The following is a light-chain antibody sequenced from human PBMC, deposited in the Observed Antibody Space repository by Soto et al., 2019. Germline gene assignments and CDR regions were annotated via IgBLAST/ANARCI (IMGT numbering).Light chain of an antibody. CDR3: QQYYSYPYT. V-gene: IGKV1-8*01. CDR2: ATS. Sequence: AIRMTQSPSSFSASTGDRVTITCRASQGISSYLPWYQQKPGKAPNLLIYATSTLQTGVPSRFSGSGSGTDYTLTIGCLQSEDFATYYCQQYYSYPYTFGQGTKLEIK. J-gene: IGKJ2*01. CDR1: QGISSY.